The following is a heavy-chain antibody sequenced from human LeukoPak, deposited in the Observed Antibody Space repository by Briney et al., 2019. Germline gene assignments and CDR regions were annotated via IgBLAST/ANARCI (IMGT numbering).Heavy chain of an antibody. Sequence: GASVKVSCKASGYTFTSYGISWVRQAPGQGLEWMGWISAYNGNTNYAQKLQGRVTMTTDTSTSTAYMELRSLRSDDTAVYYCARDLFARVATATPTDYWGQGTLVTVSS. CDR3: ARDLFARVATATPTDY. D-gene: IGHD2-21*02. J-gene: IGHJ4*02. CDR1: GYTFTSYG. CDR2: ISAYNGNT. V-gene: IGHV1-18*01.